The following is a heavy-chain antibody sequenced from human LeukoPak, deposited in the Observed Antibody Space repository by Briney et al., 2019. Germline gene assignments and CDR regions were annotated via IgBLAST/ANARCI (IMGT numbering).Heavy chain of an antibody. D-gene: IGHD3-10*01. V-gene: IGHV3-43*02. CDR1: GFTFDEYA. CDR3: ARDFYYYGSGEHY. CDR2: ITGDGGRT. J-gene: IGHJ4*02. Sequence: GGSLRLSCTASGFTFDEYAMHWVRQAPGKGLEWVSLITGDGGRTYYVDSVKGRFTISRDNAKNSLYLQMNSLRAEDTAVYYCARDFYYYGSGEHYWGQGTLVTVSS.